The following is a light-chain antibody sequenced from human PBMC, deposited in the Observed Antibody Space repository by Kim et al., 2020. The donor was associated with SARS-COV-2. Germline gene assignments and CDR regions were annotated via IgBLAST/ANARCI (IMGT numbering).Light chain of an antibody. CDR2: YDS. V-gene: IGLV3-21*04. Sequence: PGKTARVSCGGNSIGSKSVLWYQQKSGQAPVLVIYYDSDRPSGIPERFSGSNSVNTATLTISRVEAGDEADYYCQVWDSSSDHRVVFGGGTQLTVL. CDR3: QVWDSSSDHRVV. CDR1: SIGSKS. J-gene: IGLJ2*01.